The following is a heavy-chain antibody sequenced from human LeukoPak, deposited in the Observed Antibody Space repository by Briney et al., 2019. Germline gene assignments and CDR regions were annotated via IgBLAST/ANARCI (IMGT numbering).Heavy chain of an antibody. D-gene: IGHD3-10*01. CDR1: GGSISSYY. V-gene: IGHV4-59*08. CDR2: IYYSGST. J-gene: IGHJ4*02. CDR3: ARQRGDYYGSGSYYNLDY. Sequence: PSETLSLTCTVSGGSISSYYWSWIRQPPGKGLEWIGYIYYSGSTNYNPSLKSRVTISVDTSKNQFSLKLSSVTAADTAVYYCARQRGDYYGSGSYYNLDYWGQGTLVTVSS.